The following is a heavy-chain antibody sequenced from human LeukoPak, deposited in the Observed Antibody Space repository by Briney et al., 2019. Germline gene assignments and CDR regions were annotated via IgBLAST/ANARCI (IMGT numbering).Heavy chain of an antibody. V-gene: IGHV3-30*18. D-gene: IGHD3-10*01. CDR3: AKTRITMVRGEGLDY. CDR2: ISYDGSNK. J-gene: IGHJ4*02. Sequence: GGSLRLSCAASGFTFSSYGMHWVRQAPGKGLEWVAVISYDGSNKYYADSVKGRFTISRDNSKNTLYLQMNSLRAEDTAVYHCAKTRITMVRGEGLDYWGQGTLVTVSS. CDR1: GFTFSSYG.